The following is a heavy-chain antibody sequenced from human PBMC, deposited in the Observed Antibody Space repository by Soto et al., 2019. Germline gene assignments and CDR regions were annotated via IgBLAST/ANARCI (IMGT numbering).Heavy chain of an antibody. J-gene: IGHJ4*02. CDR1: GGSISSYF. D-gene: IGHD3-16*01. CDR3: ARFDHSDDSASYDICAK. V-gene: IGHV4-59*01. CDR2: IYYSGST. Sequence: SETLSLTCTVSGGSISSYFWSWIRQPPGKGLEWIGYIYYSGSTNYNPSLKSRVTISVDTSKNQLSLKLSSVTAADTAVYYCARFDHSDDSASYDICAKWGQGTLVTVSS.